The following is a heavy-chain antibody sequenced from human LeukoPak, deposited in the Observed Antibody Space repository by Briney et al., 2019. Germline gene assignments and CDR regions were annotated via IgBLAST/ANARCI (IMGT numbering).Heavy chain of an antibody. Sequence: GGSLRLSCAASGLTFRSYAMSWVRPSPGLGLEWVSAFSGSGGSTYYADSVKGRFTISRDNSKNTLYLQMNSLRAEDTAVYYCAKVRAQDTAMAKYYFDYWGQGTLVTVSS. V-gene: IGHV3-23*01. CDR2: FSGSGGST. CDR3: AKVRAQDTAMAKYYFDY. CDR1: GLTFRSYA. D-gene: IGHD5-18*01. J-gene: IGHJ4*02.